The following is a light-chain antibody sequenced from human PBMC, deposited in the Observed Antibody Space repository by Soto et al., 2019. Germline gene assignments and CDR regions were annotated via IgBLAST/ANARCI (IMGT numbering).Light chain of an antibody. Sequence: IVLTQSPVTLALSPGERAVLSCRASQSVSTSLAWYQHKPGQAPRLFIYDGSKRAPGIPARFSGSGSGTDFTLTISSLEPEDIAVYYCQVRDVWPSFGQGTKVEIK. CDR1: QSVSTS. V-gene: IGKV3-11*01. J-gene: IGKJ1*01. CDR2: DGS. CDR3: QVRDVWPS.